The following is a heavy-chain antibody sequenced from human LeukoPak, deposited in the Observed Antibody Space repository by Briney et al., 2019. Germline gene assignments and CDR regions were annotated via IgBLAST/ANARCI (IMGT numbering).Heavy chain of an antibody. V-gene: IGHV3-33*06. J-gene: IGHJ4*02. CDR1: KFTFSHFG. D-gene: IGHD4-11*01. CDR2: IWNDGNNQ. CDR3: AKDAQRGFDYSNSLEN. Sequence: PGGSLRLSCAASKFTFSHFGMHWVRQAPGKGLEWVAVIWNDGNNQYYAESVKGRFTVSRDNSQNMVYLQMNSLRPEDTAVYYCAKDAQRGFDYSNSLENWGQGTLVTVSS.